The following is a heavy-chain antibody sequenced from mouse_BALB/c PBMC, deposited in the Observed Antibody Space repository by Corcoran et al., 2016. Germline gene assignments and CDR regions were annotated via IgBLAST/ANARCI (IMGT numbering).Heavy chain of an antibody. CDR3: ARQARANYFDY. D-gene: IGHD3-1*01. V-gene: IGHV1-9*01. CDR1: GYTFSSYW. CDR2: ILPGSGST. J-gene: IGHJ2*01. Sequence: QVQLQQSGAELMKPGASVKISCKATGYTFSSYWIEWVKQRPGHGLEWIGEILPGSGSTNYNEKFKGKATFTADTSSNTAYMQLSGLTSEDSAVYYCARQARANYFDYWGQGTTLTVSS.